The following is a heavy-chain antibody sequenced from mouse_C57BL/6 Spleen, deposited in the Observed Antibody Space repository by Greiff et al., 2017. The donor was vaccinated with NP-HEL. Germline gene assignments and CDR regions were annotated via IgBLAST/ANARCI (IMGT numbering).Heavy chain of an antibody. Sequence: QVQLQQSGAELVKPGASVKLSCKASGYTFTSYWMQWVKQRPGQGLEWIGEIDPSDSYTNYKQKFKGKATLTVDTSSSTAYMQLSSLTSEDSAVYYCARRNVITTVPDYFDYWGQGTTLTVSS. V-gene: IGHV1-50*01. J-gene: IGHJ2*01. CDR3: ARRNVITTVPDYFDY. D-gene: IGHD1-1*01. CDR2: IDPSDSYT. CDR1: GYTFTSYW.